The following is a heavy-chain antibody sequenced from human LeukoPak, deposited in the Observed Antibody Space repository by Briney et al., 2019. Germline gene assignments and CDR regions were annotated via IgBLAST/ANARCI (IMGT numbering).Heavy chain of an antibody. D-gene: IGHD3-22*01. J-gene: IGHJ4*02. CDR2: INPNSGGT. CDR3: AIVSNYYDSSGFPYDY. CDR1: GYTFTSYG. V-gene: IGHV1-2*06. Sequence: ASVKVSCKASGYTFTSYGVSWVRQAPGQGLEWMGRINPNSGGTNYAQKFQGRVTMTRDTSISTAYMELSRLRSDDTAVYYCAIVSNYYDSSGFPYDYWGQGTLVTVSS.